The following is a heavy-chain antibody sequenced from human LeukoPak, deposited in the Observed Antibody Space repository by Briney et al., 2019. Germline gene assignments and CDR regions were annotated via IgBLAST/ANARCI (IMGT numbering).Heavy chain of an antibody. CDR1: GYTFTGYY. V-gene: IGHV1-8*02. CDR3: ARGIVGANSYYYYYYGMDV. Sequence: ASVKVSCKASGYTFTGYYMHWVRQATGQGLEWMGWMNPNSGNTGFAQKFQGRVTMTRNTSISTAYMELSSLRSEDTAVYYCARGIVGANSYYYYYYGMDVWGQGTTVTVSS. CDR2: MNPNSGNT. J-gene: IGHJ6*02. D-gene: IGHD1-26*01.